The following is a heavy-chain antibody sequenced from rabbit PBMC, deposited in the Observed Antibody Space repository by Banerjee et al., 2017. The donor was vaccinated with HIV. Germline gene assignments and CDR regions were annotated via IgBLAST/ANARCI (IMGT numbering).Heavy chain of an antibody. J-gene: IGHJ4*01. CDR2: ISISSGST. CDR1: GFDFSSYF. V-gene: IGHV1S40*01. Sequence: QSLEESGGDLVKPGASLTLTCTASGFDFSSYFMTWVRQAPGKGLEWIACISISSGSTWYASWAKGRFTISKTSSTMVTLQLNSLTAADTATYFCARDADSGRAGFNLWGPGTLVTVS. D-gene: IGHD4-2*01. CDR3: ARDADSGRAGFNL.